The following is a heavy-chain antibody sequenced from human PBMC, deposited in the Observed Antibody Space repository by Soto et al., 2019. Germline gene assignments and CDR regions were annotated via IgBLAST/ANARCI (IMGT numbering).Heavy chain of an antibody. D-gene: IGHD3-3*01. CDR3: ARVLRTYYDFWSDYYSDY. CDR1: GGSISSGDYY. Sequence: SETLSLTCTVSGGSISSGDYYWSWIRQPPGKGLEWIGYIYYSGSTYYNPSLKSRVTISVDTSKNQFSLKLSSVTAADTAVYYCARVLRTYYDFWSDYYSDYWGQGTLVTVSS. V-gene: IGHV4-30-4*01. CDR2: IYYSGST. J-gene: IGHJ4*02.